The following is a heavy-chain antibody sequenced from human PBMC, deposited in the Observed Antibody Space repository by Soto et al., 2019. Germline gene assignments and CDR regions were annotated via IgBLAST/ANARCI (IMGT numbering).Heavy chain of an antibody. CDR1: GFTFSSYA. CDR3: VRGCSSNDCYTNYYYYYAMDV. J-gene: IGHJ6*02. D-gene: IGHD2-2*02. CDR2: ISYDGRKK. V-gene: IGHV3-30*04. Sequence: QVQLVESGGGVVQPGRSLRLSCAASGFTFSSYAMHWARQAPGKGLEWVAVISYDGRKKDYADSVKGRFTISRDNSNNTVYLQMNGLRAEDTAVYYCVRGCSSNDCYTNYYYYYAMDVWGHGTTVTVSS.